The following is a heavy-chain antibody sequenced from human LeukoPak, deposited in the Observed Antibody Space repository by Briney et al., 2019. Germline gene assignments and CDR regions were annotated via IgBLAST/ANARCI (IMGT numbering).Heavy chain of an antibody. V-gene: IGHV3-23*01. D-gene: IGHD3-10*01. J-gene: IGHJ4*02. CDR1: GFTFSSYA. Sequence: GASLRLSCAASGFTFSSYAMSWVRQAPGKGLEWVSAISGSGGSTYYADSVKGRFTISRDNSKNTLYLQMNSLRAEDTAVYYCATRNYGSGSYYLGYWGQGALVTVSS. CDR3: ATRNYGSGSYYLGY. CDR2: ISGSGGST.